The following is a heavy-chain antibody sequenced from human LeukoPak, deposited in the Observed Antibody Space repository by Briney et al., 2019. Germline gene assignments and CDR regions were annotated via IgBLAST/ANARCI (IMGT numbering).Heavy chain of an antibody. J-gene: IGHJ4*02. D-gene: IGHD2-15*01. V-gene: IGHV4-34*01. CDR1: GGSFSGYY. CDR2: INHSGST. Sequence: SETLSLTCAVYGGSFSGYYWSWIRQPPGKGLEWIGEINHSGSTNYNPSLKSRGTISVDTSKNQFSLKLSSVTAADTAVYYCARDHIVVVVAATSSGFDYWGQGTLVTVSS. CDR3: ARDHIVVVVAATSSGFDY.